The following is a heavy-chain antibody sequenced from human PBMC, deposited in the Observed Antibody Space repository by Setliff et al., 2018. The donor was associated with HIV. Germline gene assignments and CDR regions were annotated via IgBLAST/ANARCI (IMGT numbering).Heavy chain of an antibody. V-gene: IGHV4-59*08. CDR1: GGSISSYY. D-gene: IGHD6-13*01. CDR3: ARQVAARKVDY. J-gene: IGHJ4*02. CDR2: IYNSGIT. Sequence: SETLSLTCTVSGGSISSYYWSWIRQPPWKGLEWIGYIYNSGITSYNPSLKSRVTISEDTSKNQFSLKLISVTAADTAVYYCARQVAARKVDYWGQGLLVTVSS.